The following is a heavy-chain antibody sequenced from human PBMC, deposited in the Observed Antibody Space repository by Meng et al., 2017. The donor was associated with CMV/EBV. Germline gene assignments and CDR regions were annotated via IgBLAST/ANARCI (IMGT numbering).Heavy chain of an antibody. D-gene: IGHD3-10*01. Sequence: GESLKISCAASGFIFSSYEMNWVRQAPGKGLEWVAVISYDGSNKYYADSVKGRFTISRDNSKNTLYLQMNSLRAEDTAVYYCARDLGGVIRFYYYYGMDVWGQGTTVTVSS. J-gene: IGHJ6*02. CDR3: ARDLGGVIRFYYYYGMDV. CDR1: GFIFSSYE. V-gene: IGHV3-30-3*01. CDR2: ISYDGSNK.